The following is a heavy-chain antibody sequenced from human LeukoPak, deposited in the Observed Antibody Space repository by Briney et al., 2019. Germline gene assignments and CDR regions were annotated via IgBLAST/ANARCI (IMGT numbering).Heavy chain of an antibody. Sequence: SETLSLTCVVSGGSVSGYYWGWIRQPPGRGLEWIGYVYYSGSTNYNPSFKSRITISVDTSRNQFSLQLSSVTAADTAVYYCARDCSGGSCYLYFDYWGQGTLVTVSS. CDR1: GGSVSGYY. CDR3: ARDCSGGSCYLYFDY. V-gene: IGHV4-59*02. D-gene: IGHD2-15*01. CDR2: VYYSGST. J-gene: IGHJ4*02.